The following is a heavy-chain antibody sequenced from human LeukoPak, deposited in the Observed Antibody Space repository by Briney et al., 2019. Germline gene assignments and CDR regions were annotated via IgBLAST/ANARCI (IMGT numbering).Heavy chain of an antibody. V-gene: IGHV3-30*04. Sequence: GGSLRLSCAASGFTFSSYVMHWVHQAPGKGLECVAVISNDGSEKYYADSVKGRFTISRDNSKNTLYLQMNSLGPEDTALYYCARDGGFTRGWTYGAGDYWGQGTLVAVSS. CDR3: ARDGGFTRGWTYGAGDY. D-gene: IGHD3-10*01. J-gene: IGHJ4*02. CDR2: ISNDGSEK. CDR1: GFTFSSYV.